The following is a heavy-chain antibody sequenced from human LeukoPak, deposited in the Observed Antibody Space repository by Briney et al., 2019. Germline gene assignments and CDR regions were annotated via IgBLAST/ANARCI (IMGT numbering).Heavy chain of an antibody. Sequence: GGSLRLSCVASGFIFNHHAMHWVRQAPGKGLQWVAVIWSDKSNRFYADSVRGRFTISRDDSRKTVYLQMERLTAEDTAIYYCAKDAQRGFDYSNSLEYWGKGALVTVAS. V-gene: IGHV3-33*06. CDR3: AKDAQRGFDYSNSLEY. J-gene: IGHJ4*02. CDR1: GFIFNHHA. D-gene: IGHD4-11*01. CDR2: IWSDKSNR.